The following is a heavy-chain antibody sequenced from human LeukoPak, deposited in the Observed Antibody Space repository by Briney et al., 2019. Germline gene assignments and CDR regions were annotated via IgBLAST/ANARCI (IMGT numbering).Heavy chain of an antibody. CDR1: GGTFSSYA. Sequence: SVKVSCKASGGTFSSYAISWVRQAPGQGLEWMGGIIPIFSTANYAQKFQGRVTITTDESTSTAYMELSSLRSEDTAVYYCASRSGGYYWFDPWGQGTLVTVSS. J-gene: IGHJ5*02. CDR3: ASRSGGYYWFDP. CDR2: IIPIFSTA. V-gene: IGHV1-69*05. D-gene: IGHD3-10*01.